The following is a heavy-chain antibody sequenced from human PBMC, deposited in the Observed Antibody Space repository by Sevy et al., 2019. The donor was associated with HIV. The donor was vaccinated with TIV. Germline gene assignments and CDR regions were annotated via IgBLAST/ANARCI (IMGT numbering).Heavy chain of an antibody. Sequence: GGYLRLCCAASGFTFSSYWMSWVRQAPGKGLEWVANINLDGSMKYYVDSVKGRFTVSRDNAKNSLSLQMNSLRAEDTAVYYCARSIAATGPDYWGQGTLVTVSS. CDR2: INLDGSMK. D-gene: IGHD6-13*01. J-gene: IGHJ4*02. CDR3: ARSIAATGPDY. V-gene: IGHV3-7*01. CDR1: GFTFSSYW.